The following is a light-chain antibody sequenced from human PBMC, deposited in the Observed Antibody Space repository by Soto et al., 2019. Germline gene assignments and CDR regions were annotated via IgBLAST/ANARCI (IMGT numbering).Light chain of an antibody. J-gene: IGLJ2*01. CDR2: SNN. CDR3: ATWDDSLNDVV. V-gene: IGLV1-44*01. Sequence: QAVLTQPPSASGTPGQRVTISCSGSSSNIGSNTVNWYQQLPGTAPKLLIYSNNQRPSGVPDRFSGSKSGTSGSLAISGLKSEDEADYYCATWDDSLNDVVFGGGTKLTVL. CDR1: SSNIGSNT.